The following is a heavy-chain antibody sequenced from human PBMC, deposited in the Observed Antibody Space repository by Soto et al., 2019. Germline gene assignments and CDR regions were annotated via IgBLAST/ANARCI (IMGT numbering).Heavy chain of an antibody. Sequence: KGLEWVSAILGRGGITYYADSVNGRFTISRDKSKHTRYLQMNSLRAEDTAVYYCVFFFQAEDGIRDCSTVSAFLLNRSSDL. D-gene: IGHD3-9*01. CDR3: VFFFQAEDGIRDCSTVSAFLLNRSSDL. V-gene: IGHV3-23*01. CDR2: ILGRGGIT. J-gene: IGHJ2*01.